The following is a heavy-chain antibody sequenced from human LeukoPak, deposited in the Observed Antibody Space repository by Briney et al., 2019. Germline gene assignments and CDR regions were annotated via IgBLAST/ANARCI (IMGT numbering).Heavy chain of an antibody. D-gene: IGHD1-26*01. V-gene: IGHV3-33*01. CDR2: IWYDGSNK. CDR1: GFTFSRYG. Sequence: PGGSLRLSCAASGFTFSRYGMHWVRQAPGKGLEWVAVIWYDGSNKYYADSVKGRFTISRDNSKNTLYVQMNTLRVEDTAVYYCASSGSYRFDYWGQGTLVTVSS. J-gene: IGHJ4*02. CDR3: ASSGSYRFDY.